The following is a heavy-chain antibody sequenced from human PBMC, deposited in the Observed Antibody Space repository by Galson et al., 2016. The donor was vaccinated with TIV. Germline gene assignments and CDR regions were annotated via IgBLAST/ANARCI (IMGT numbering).Heavy chain of an antibody. Sequence: SLRLSCAASGFTFSNYWMHWVRQAPGKGPMWVSRINVNGGGTTYADAVKGRFTISRDNAKSTLYLQMNSLIVEDMAVYYCARDLNYNQVDYWGQGTLVTVSS. D-gene: IGHD4-11*01. V-gene: IGHV3-74*01. CDR3: ARDLNYNQVDY. CDR1: GFTFSNYW. J-gene: IGHJ4*02. CDR2: INVNGGGT.